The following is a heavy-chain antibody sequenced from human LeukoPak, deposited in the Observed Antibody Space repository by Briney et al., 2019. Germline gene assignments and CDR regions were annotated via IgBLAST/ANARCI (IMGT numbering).Heavy chain of an antibody. CDR2: IYYSGST. Sequence: PSETLSLTCTLSGGSISSGGYYWSWIRQHPGKGLEWIGYIYYSGSTYYNPSLKSRLTMSVDTSKNQFSLKLSSVTAADTAVYYCARGGDDFWSGSIFDYWGQGTLVTVSS. CDR1: GGSISSGGYY. V-gene: IGHV4-31*03. D-gene: IGHD3-3*01. CDR3: ARGGDDFWSGSIFDY. J-gene: IGHJ4*02.